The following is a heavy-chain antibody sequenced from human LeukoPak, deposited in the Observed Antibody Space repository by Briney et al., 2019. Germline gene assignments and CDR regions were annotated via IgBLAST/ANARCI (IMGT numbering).Heavy chain of an antibody. V-gene: IGHV1-69*04. J-gene: IGHJ4*02. D-gene: IGHD6-13*01. CDR3: ARERGGIAAAGFDY. CDR1: GYTFTSYG. CDR2: IIPILGIA. Sequence: PSVKVCCTASGYTFTSYGISWVRQAPGQGLEWMGRIIPILGIANYAQKFQGRVTITADKSTSTAYMELSSLRSEDTAVYYCARERGGIAAAGFDYWGQGTLVTVSS.